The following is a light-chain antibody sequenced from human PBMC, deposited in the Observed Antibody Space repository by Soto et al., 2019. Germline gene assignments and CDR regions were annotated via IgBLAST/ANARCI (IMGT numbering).Light chain of an antibody. CDR2: EVT. CDR3: CSYAGSSTYV. Sequence: QSALTQPASVSGSPGQSITISCTGSSSDVGRYDLVSWYQQHSGKVPKLIIHEVTKRSSGLSNRFSGSKSGNTASLTISGLQAEDGADYYCCSYAGSSTYVFGTGTKLTVL. V-gene: IGLV2-23*02. J-gene: IGLJ1*01. CDR1: SSDVGRYDL.